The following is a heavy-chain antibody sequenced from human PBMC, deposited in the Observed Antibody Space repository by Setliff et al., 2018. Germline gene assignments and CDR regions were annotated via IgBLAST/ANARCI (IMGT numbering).Heavy chain of an antibody. CDR2: IHPSGGST. CDR3: ASYERYCYGGSCYYFDY. J-gene: IGHJ4*02. Sequence: ASVKVSCKASAFTKYYVHWVRQAPGQGLEWMGIIHPSGGSTTYAQKFQGRVTMTWDTSTGTVNMELSSLRSEDTAVYYCASYERYCYGGSCYYFDYWGQGTLVTVSS. CDR1: AFTKYY. V-gene: IGHV1-46*01. D-gene: IGHD2-15*01.